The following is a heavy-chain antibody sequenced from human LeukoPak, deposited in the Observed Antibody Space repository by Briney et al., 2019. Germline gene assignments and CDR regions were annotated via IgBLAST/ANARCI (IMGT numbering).Heavy chain of an antibody. CDR1: GGSISSYY. J-gene: IGHJ4*02. CDR2: IYYSGST. D-gene: IGHD5-12*01. V-gene: IGHV4-59*01. CDR3: ARDSGYPYYFDY. Sequence: SETLSLTCTVSGGSISSYYWSWIRQPPGKGLGWIGYIYYSGSTNYNPSLKSRVTISVDTSKNQFSLKLSSVTAADTAVYYCARDSGYPYYFDYWGQGTLVTVSS.